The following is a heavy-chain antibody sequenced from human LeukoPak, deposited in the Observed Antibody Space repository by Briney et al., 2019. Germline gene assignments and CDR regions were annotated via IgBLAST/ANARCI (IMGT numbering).Heavy chain of an antibody. CDR3: ARHHPPYSSSWYSVLGPNINSSGWYYFDY. CDR1: GGSISSSSYY. CDR2: IYYSGST. V-gene: IGHV4-39*01. D-gene: IGHD6-13*01. J-gene: IGHJ4*02. Sequence: PSETLSLTCTVSGGSISSSSYYWGWIRQPPGKGLEWIGSIYYSGSTYYNPSLKSRVTISVDTSKNQFSLKLSSVTAADTAVYYCARHHPPYSSSWYSVLGPNINSSGWYYFDYWGQGTLVTVSS.